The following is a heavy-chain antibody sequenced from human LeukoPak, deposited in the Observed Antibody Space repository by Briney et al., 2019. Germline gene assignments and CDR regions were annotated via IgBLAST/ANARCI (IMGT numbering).Heavy chain of an antibody. CDR1: GNTFTSYD. V-gene: IGHV1-8*01. CDR3: ARGRATMVRGVPAPRNDY. J-gene: IGHJ4*02. D-gene: IGHD3-10*01. CDR2: MNPNSGNT. Sequence: ASVKVSCKASGNTFTSYDINWVRQATGQGLEWMGWMNPNSGNTGYAQKFQGRVTMTRNTSISTAYMELSSLRSEDTAVYYCARGRATMVRGVPAPRNDYWGQGTLVTVSS.